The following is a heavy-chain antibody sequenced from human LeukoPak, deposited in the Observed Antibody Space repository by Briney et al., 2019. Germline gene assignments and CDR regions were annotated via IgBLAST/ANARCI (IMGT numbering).Heavy chain of an antibody. V-gene: IGHV3-9*01. Sequence: PGRSLRLSCAASGFTLDDYAIHWVRQAPGKGLEWVSGISWNSGSIGYADSVKGRFTISRDNAKNSLYLQMNSLRAEDTALYYCAKDHSSGGSSPDYWGQGTLVTVSS. CDR3: AKDHSSGGSSPDY. CDR1: GFTLDDYA. J-gene: IGHJ4*02. CDR2: ISWNSGSI. D-gene: IGHD6-19*01.